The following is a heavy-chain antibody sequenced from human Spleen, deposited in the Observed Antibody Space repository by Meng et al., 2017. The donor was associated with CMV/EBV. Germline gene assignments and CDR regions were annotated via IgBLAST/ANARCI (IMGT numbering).Heavy chain of an antibody. V-gene: IGHV4-39*01. J-gene: IGHJ3*02. CDR3: SRRRNIVVVPTAIRDAFDI. CDR1: GDSITSGTYY. CDR2: IYYSGRT. Sequence: SETLSLTCTVSGDSITSGTYYWAWIRQSPGKGLEWIGNIYYSGRTFYNPSLRSRVTISVEHSKNQFSLKLNSVTAADTAVYYCSRRRNIVVVPTAIRDAFDIWGQGTMVTVSS. D-gene: IGHD2-2*02.